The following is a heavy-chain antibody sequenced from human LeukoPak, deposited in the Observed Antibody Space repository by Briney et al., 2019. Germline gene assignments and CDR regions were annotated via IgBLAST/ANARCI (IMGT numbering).Heavy chain of an antibody. CDR1: GGSISSSSYY. CDR3: ARDRGSYFDY. V-gene: IGHV4-39*07. CDR2: IYTSGST. Sequence: SETLSLTCTVSGGSISSSSYYWGWIRQPPGKGLEWIGSIYTSGSTNYNPSLKSRVTMSVDTSKNQFSLKLSSVTAADTAVYYCARDRGSYFDYWGQGTLVTVSS. J-gene: IGHJ4*02. D-gene: IGHD1-26*01.